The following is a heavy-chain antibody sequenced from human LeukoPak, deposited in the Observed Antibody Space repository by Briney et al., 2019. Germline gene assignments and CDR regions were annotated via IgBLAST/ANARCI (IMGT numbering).Heavy chain of an antibody. D-gene: IGHD3-16*01. J-gene: IGHJ3*02. CDR2: INHSGSA. CDR3: ARHRGEYDAFDI. Sequence: KTSETLSLTCTVSGGSISSYYWSRIRQPPGKGLEWIGEINHSGSANYNPSLKSRVTISVDTSKNQFSLKLSSVTAADTAVYYCARHRGEYDAFDIWGQGTMVTVSS. V-gene: IGHV4-34*01. CDR1: GGSISSYY.